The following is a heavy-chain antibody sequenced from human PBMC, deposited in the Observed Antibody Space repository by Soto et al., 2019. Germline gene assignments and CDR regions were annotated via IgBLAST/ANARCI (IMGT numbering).Heavy chain of an antibody. D-gene: IGHD3-3*01. CDR3: ARDPGVVIPDAFDI. CDR2: IWYDGSDK. J-gene: IGHJ3*02. V-gene: IGHV3-33*01. CDR1: GFTFSNFG. Sequence: QVQLVESGGGVVQPGRSLRLSCAASGFTFSNFGMHWVRQAPGKGLEWVAVIWYDGSDKYYADSVKGRFTISRDNSKNTLYLQMNSLRAEDTAVYYCARDPGVVIPDAFDIWGQGTMVTVSS.